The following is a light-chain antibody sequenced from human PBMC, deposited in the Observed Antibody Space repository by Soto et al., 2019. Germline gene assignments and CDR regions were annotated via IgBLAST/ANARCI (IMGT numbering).Light chain of an antibody. J-gene: IGLJ2*01. CDR3: SSFAGGGNPVL. CDR1: SSDVGGYNY. CDR2: EVT. V-gene: IGLV2-8*01. Sequence: QSALTQPPSASGSLGQXXTISCTGTSSDVGGYNYVSWHQQHPGKAPKLMIYEVTKRPSGVPDRFSGSKSGNTASLTVSGLQAEDEADYYCSSFAGGGNPVLFGGGTKLTVL.